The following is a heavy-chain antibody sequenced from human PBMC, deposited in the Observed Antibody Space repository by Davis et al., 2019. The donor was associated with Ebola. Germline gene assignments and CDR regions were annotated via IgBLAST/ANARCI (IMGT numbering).Heavy chain of an antibody. V-gene: IGHV1-69*13. D-gene: IGHD3-10*01. CDR2: IIPVFGIP. Sequence: SVKVSCKASGGTFSSYAISWVRQAPGQGLDWMGGIIPVFGIPKYAQKFQGRVTITADESTSTAYMELRSLRSEDTAVYYCATSGAPYYGSGSYYNFDFWGQGTLVAVSS. CDR3: ATSGAPYYGSGSYYNFDF. CDR1: GGTFSSYA. J-gene: IGHJ4*02.